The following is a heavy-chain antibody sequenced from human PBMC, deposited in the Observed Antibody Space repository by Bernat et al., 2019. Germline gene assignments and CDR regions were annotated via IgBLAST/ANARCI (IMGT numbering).Heavy chain of an antibody. CDR2: IRPDGSDT. J-gene: IGHJ4*02. D-gene: IGHD2-21*01. V-gene: IGHV3-7*01. CDR1: GFTFRNHW. Sequence: EVQLVESGGGLVQPGGSLRLSCAATGFTFRNHWMSWVRQAPGKGLQWVASIRPDGSDTRCVDSVKGRFTISRDNAQNSLFLDMNSLRVEDTAVYYWARLPGLSTYYDYWGQRALFPVSS. CDR3: ARLPGLSTYYDY.